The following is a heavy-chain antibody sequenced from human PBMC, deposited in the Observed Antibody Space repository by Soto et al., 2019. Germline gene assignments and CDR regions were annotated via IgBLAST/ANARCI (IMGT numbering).Heavy chain of an antibody. CDR3: ARLPTGWPNWIDI. J-gene: IGHJ5*02. D-gene: IGHD6-19*01. CDR1: GGSISRGPYT. CDR2: ISHSGTT. V-gene: IGHV4-39*01. Sequence: SATLSLTCTVSGGSISRGPYTWGWIRQPPEKGLQWIGTISHSGTTYYNPSLESRVTISLDTSNNQFSLRLTSVAATDTAVYYCARLPTGWPNWIDIWGQGTLVTV.